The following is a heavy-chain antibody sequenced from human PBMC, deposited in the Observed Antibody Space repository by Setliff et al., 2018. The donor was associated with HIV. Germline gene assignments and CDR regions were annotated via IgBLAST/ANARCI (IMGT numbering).Heavy chain of an antibody. Sequence: SETLSLTCAVYGGSFSGYFWSWIRLPPGRGLEWIGEIDHSGNTNYNPSLKSRVTMSIDTSTNQFSLKLNSVTAADMATYYCAREGGGYSGTYFNFPFDSWGQGTLVTVSS. CDR3: AREGGGYSGTYFNFPFDS. CDR2: IDHSGNT. J-gene: IGHJ4*02. V-gene: IGHV4-34*01. CDR1: GGSFSGYF. D-gene: IGHD1-26*01.